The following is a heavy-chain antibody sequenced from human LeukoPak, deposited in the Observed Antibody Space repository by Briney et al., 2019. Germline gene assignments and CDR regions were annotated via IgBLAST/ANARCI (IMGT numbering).Heavy chain of an antibody. D-gene: IGHD5-24*01. CDR1: GYTFTSYG. CDR2: ISAYNGNT. Sequence: ASVKVSCKASGYTFTSYGISWVRQAPGQGLEWMGWISAYNGNTNYAQKLQGRVTMTTDTSTSTAYMGLRSLRSDDTAVYYCARDLDNEMATTSDYWGQGTLVTVSS. V-gene: IGHV1-18*01. CDR3: ARDLDNEMATTSDY. J-gene: IGHJ4*02.